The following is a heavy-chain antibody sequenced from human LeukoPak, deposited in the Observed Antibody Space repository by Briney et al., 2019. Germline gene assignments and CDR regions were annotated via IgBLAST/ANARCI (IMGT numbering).Heavy chain of an antibody. CDR1: GYTFTSYY. J-gene: IGHJ6*02. CDR2: INPSGGST. Sequence: ASVEVSCKASGYTFTSYYMHWVRQAPGQGLEWMGIINPSGGSTSYAQKFQGRVTMTRDTSMSTVYMELSSLRSEDTAVYYCAVSGSYGYYYGMDVWAKGPRSPSP. CDR3: AVSGSYGYYYGMDV. V-gene: IGHV1-46*01. D-gene: IGHD1-26*01.